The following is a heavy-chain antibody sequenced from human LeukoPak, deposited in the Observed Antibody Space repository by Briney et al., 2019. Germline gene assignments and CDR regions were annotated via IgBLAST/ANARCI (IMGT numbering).Heavy chain of an antibody. CDR2: ISGSGGRT. J-gene: IGHJ3*02. V-gene: IGHV3-23*01. CDR1: GFTFSSDA. CDR3: AKLPYGSGSYAAFDI. D-gene: IGHD3-10*01. Sequence: QPGRSLRLSCAASGFTFSSDAMSWVRQAPGKGLEWVSAISGSGGRTYYADSVKGRFTISRDTSKNTLYLQMNSLRAEDTAVYYCAKLPYGSGSYAAFDIWGQGTMVTVSS.